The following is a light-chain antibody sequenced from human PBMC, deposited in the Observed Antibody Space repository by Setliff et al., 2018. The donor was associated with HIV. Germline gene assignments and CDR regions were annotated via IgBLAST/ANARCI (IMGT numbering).Light chain of an antibody. Sequence: QSALTQPPSVSAAPGQKVSISCSGSDSNIGGNYVSWYQLLPGTAPKLVIFDNDRRPSEIPDRFSGSKSGTSATLGITGLQTGDEADYYCGTWDDTVRVVVFGGGTKVTVL. CDR1: DSNIGGNY. CDR3: GTWDDTVRVVV. V-gene: IGLV1-51*01. CDR2: DND. J-gene: IGLJ2*01.